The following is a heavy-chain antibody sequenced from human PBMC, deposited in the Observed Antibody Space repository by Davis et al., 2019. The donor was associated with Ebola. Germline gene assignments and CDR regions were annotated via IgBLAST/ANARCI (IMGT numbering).Heavy chain of an antibody. D-gene: IGHD4/OR15-4a*01. CDR3: AKESYGGIFDS. Sequence: GGSLRLSCAASGFSVDEYAMAWLRQAPGKGLEWVSTLRKGDSGPYYAASVKGRFIVSRDSSSNTLDLQMSSLSADDTAVYYCAKESYGGIFDSWGPGTRVTVSS. J-gene: IGHJ4*02. CDR1: GFSVDEYA. V-gene: IGHV3-23*01. CDR2: LRKGDSGP.